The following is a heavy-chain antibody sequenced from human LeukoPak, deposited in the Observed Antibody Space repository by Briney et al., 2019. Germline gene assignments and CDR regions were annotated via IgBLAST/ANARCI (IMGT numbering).Heavy chain of an antibody. D-gene: IGHD3-3*01. CDR2: IWYDGSNK. CDR1: GFTFSTYV. CDR3: ARGVSEDFWSGYYTYYFDY. J-gene: IGHJ4*02. Sequence: PGGSLRLSCAASGFTFSTYVVNWVRQAPGKGLEWVAVIWYDGSNKYYADSVKGRFTISRDNSKNTLYLQMNSLRAEDTAVYYCARGVSEDFWSGYYTYYFDYWGQGTLVTVSS. V-gene: IGHV3-33*07.